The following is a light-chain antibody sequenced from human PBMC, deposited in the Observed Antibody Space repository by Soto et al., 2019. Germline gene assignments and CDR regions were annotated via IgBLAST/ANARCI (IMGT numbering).Light chain of an antibody. CDR2: DAS. CDR3: QQYNHYWT. V-gene: IGKV1-5*01. Sequence: DIQMTQSPSTLSASVGDRVTITCRASQSISSWLAWYQQKPGKVPKVLLYDASSLESGVPSRFSGSGSGTEFSLTISSLQPDDFATYYCQQYNHYWTFGQGTRVEIK. J-gene: IGKJ1*01. CDR1: QSISSW.